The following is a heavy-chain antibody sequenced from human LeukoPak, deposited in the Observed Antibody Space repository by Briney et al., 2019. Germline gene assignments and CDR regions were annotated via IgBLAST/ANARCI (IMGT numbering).Heavy chain of an antibody. CDR3: ARGGGLAVAGTRFDY. CDR1: GYTFTGYY. CDR2: IDPNGGGT. V-gene: IGHV1-2*02. D-gene: IGHD6-13*01. Sequence: GASVKVSCQASGYTFTGYYMHWVRQAAGQGLEWMGWIDPNGGGTKDAQKFQGRVTMARDTSISTAYMELSRLTSDDTAVYYCARGGGLAVAGTRFDYWGQGTLVTVSS. J-gene: IGHJ4*02.